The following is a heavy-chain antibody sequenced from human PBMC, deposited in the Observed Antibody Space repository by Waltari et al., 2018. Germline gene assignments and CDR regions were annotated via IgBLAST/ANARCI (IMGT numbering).Heavy chain of an antibody. D-gene: IGHD3-22*01. J-gene: IGHJ6*02. V-gene: IGHV1-46*01. CDR1: GYTFISYD. Sequence: QVQLVPSGAEVKKPGASAEASCTASGYTFISYDIHWVRGAPGQGLEWMGKINPGGRTTYAQKFQGRVTMTRDTSTSTVYMELSSLRSEDTAVYYCASGDYDDSTGSRYYGMDVWAKGPRSPCP. CDR3: ASGDYDDSTGSRYYGMDV. CDR2: INPGGRT.